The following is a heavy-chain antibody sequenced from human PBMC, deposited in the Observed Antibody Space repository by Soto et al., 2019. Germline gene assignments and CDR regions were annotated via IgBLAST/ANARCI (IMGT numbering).Heavy chain of an antibody. CDR2: IIPRFGTA. D-gene: IGHD3-22*01. J-gene: IGHJ4*02. CDR3: AKVKYDCSGYYRNFDY. CDR1: GGTFSSYA. Sequence: QVQLVQSGADVKKPGSSVKVSCKASGGTFSSYAISWVRQAPGQGLEWVGGIIPRFGTANYAQKFQGRVTITADESTSTAYMELSSLRSEDTAMYYCAKVKYDCSGYYRNFDYWGQGTLVTVSS. V-gene: IGHV1-69*01.